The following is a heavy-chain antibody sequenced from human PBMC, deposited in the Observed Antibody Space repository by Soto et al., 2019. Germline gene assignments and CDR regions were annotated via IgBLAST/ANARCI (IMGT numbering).Heavy chain of an antibody. Sequence: PSETLSLTCTVSGASISSSSFYWGWIRQPPGKGLEWIASIYDSGSTFYNPSLKSRVTISVDTSKNQFSLNLSSVTAADTAVYFCTRGSGDGDSDSRGQGARVTVSS. V-gene: IGHV4-39*07. CDR2: IYDSGST. CDR3: TRGSGDGDSDS. J-gene: IGHJ4*02. D-gene: IGHD2-21*01. CDR1: GASISSSSFY.